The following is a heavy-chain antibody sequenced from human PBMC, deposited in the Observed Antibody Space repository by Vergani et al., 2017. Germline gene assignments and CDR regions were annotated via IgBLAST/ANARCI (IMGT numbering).Heavy chain of an antibody. CDR1: GFTFSNAW. CDR2: IKSKTDGGTT. Sequence: EVQLVESGGGLVKPGGSLRLSCAASGFTFSNAWMSWVRQAPGKGLEWAGRIKSKTDGGTTDYAAPVKGRFTISRDDSKNTLYLQMNSLKTEDTAVYYCTTGDGGTVTTTPVDYWGQGTLVTVSS. V-gene: IGHV3-15*01. D-gene: IGHD4-17*01. J-gene: IGHJ4*02. CDR3: TTGDGGTVTTTPVDY.